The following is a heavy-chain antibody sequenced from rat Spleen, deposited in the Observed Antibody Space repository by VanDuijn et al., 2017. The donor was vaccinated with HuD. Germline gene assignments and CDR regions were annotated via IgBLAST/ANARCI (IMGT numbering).Heavy chain of an antibody. CDR2: ISNTGGTT. Sequence: EVQLMESGGVLVQPGRSLKLSCVASGFTFNNYWMTWIRQAPGKGLEWVASISNTGGTTNYPDSVKGRITISRDNAKSTLYVQMNSLRSEDTATYYCTRGVYYGYNAFAYWGQGTLVTVSS. D-gene: IGHD1-9*01. CDR1: GFTFNNYW. J-gene: IGHJ3*01. CDR3: TRGVYYGYNAFAY. V-gene: IGHV5-31*01.